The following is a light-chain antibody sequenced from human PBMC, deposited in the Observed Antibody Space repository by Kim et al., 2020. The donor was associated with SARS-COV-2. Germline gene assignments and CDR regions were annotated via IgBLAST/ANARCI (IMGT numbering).Light chain of an antibody. CDR3: QQYSNWPSIT. V-gene: IGKV3-15*01. CDR2: GAS. CDR1: QSVSSK. Sequence: SPGERATLSCRASQSVSSKLAWYQQKPGQAPRLLIYGASTRATGIPARLSDSGSGTEFTLTISSLQSEDFAVYYCQQYSNWPSITFGQGTRLEIK. J-gene: IGKJ5*01.